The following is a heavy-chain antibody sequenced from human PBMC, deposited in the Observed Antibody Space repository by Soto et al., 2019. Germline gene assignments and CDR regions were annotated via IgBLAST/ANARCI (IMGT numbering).Heavy chain of an antibody. CDR1: GFTFSSYW. CDR3: ARDHSSSWYRYYYYGMDV. V-gene: IGHV3-74*01. J-gene: IGHJ6*02. CDR2: INSDGSST. D-gene: IGHD6-13*01. Sequence: EVQLVESGGGLVQPGGSLRLSCAASGFTFSSYWMHWVRQAPGKGLVWVSRINSDGSSTSYADSVKGRFTISRDNAENTLYLQMNSLRAEDTAVYYCARDHSSSWYRYYYYGMDVWGQGTTVTVSS.